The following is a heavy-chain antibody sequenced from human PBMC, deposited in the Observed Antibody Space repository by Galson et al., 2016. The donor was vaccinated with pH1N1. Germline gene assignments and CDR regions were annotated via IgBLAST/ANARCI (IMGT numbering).Heavy chain of an antibody. V-gene: IGHV3-30-3*01. J-gene: IGHJ4*02. CDR2: VSYDGSNK. CDR3: ARDPGYYGLGDPFDM. D-gene: IGHD3-3*01. CDR1: GFTFSDYP. Sequence: SLRLSCAASGFTFSDYPMHWVRQTPGKGLECVALVSYDGSNKYCADSVKGRFTISRDNSKNTLYLQMNSLRAEDTAVYYCARDPGYYGLGDPFDMWGQGTLVTVSS.